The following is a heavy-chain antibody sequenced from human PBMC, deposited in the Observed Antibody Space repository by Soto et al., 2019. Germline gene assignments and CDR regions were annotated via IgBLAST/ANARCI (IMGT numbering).Heavy chain of an antibody. J-gene: IGHJ5*02. V-gene: IGHV1-69*13. D-gene: IGHD6-6*01. Sequence: SVKVSCKASGGTFSNYAIIWVRQAPGQGLEWMGGIIPIFGTANYAQKFQGRVTITADESTSTAYMELSSLRSEDTAVYYCARKAARQEINNWFDPWGQGTLVTVS. CDR2: IIPIFGTA. CDR3: ARKAARQEINNWFDP. CDR1: GGTFSNYA.